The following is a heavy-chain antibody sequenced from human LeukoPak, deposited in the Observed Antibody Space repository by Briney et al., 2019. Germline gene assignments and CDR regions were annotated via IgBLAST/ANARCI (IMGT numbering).Heavy chain of an antibody. CDR1: GYTFTGYY. J-gene: IGHJ4*02. CDR2: INPNSGDT. CDR3: ARVVDTAMVTMVD. V-gene: IGHV1-2*06. D-gene: IGHD5-18*01. Sequence: ASVKVSCKASGYTFTGYYMHWVRQAPGQGLDWMGRINPNSGDTNYAQKFQGRVTMTRDTSISTAYMELSRLRSDDTAVYYCARVVDTAMVTMVDWGQGTLVTVSS.